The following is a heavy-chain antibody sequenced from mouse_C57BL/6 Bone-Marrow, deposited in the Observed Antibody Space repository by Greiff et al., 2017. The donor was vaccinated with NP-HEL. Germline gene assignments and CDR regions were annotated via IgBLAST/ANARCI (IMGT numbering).Heavy chain of an antibody. V-gene: IGHV1-18*01. Sequence: EGKRQKSGQEWGRKGASVKIPCKASGYTFTDYNMDWVKQSHGKSLEWIGDINPNNGGTIYNQKFKGKATLTVDKSSSTAYMELRSLTSEDTAVYYCARERYFDVWGTGTTVTVSS. CDR3: ARERYFDV. CDR1: GYTFTDYN. J-gene: IGHJ1*03. CDR2: INPNNGGT.